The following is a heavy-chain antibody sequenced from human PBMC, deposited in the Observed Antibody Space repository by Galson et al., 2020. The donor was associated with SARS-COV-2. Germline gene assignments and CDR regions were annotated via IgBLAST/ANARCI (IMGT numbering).Heavy chain of an antibody. J-gene: IGHJ6*02. CDR3: ARSLGLVAGTNIDGMDV. CDR1: GFTVSSNY. D-gene: IGHD6-19*01. V-gene: IGHV3-66*01. CDR2: IYSGGST. Sequence: GESLKISCAASGFTVSSNYMSWVRQAPGKGLEWVSVIYSGGSTYYADSVKGRFTISRDNSKNTLYLQMNSLRAEDTAVYYCARSLGLVAGTNIDGMDVWGQGTTVTVSS.